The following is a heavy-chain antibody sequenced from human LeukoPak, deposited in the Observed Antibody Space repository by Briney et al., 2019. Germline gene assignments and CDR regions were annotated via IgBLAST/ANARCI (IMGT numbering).Heavy chain of an antibody. D-gene: IGHD2-15*01. CDR1: GFTFSSYS. V-gene: IGHV3-21*01. J-gene: IGHJ3*02. Sequence: GGSLRLSCAASGFTFSSYSMNWVRQAPGKGLEWVSSISSDSTYIYYADSVKGRFTISRDNAKNSPYLQMNSLTPDDTAVYYCARRVGSAKVAFDIWGQGTVVTVSS. CDR3: ARRVGSAKVAFDI. CDR2: ISSDSTYI.